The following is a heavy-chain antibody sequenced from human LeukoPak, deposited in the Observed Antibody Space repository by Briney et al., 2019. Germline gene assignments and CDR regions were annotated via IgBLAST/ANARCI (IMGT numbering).Heavy chain of an antibody. CDR3: ARDILAAPDAFFDY. D-gene: IGHD6-6*01. J-gene: IGHJ4*02. CDR2: IYHSGST. V-gene: IGHV4-30-2*05. Sequence: SQTLSLTCTVSGGSISSGGYYWSWIRQPPGKGLEWIGYIYHSGSTYYNPSLKSRVTISVDTSKNQFSLKLSSVTAADTAVYYCARDILAAPDAFFDYWGQGTLVTVSS. CDR1: GGSISSGGYY.